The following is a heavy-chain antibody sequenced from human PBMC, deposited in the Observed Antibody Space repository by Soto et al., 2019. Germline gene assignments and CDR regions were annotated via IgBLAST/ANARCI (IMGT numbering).Heavy chain of an antibody. CDR1: GGTFSSYT. J-gene: IGHJ3*02. D-gene: IGHD4-17*01. V-gene: IGHV1-69*08. CDR2: IIPILGIA. CDR3: ARDHSPNTVTRGLSAFDI. Sequence: QVQLVQSGAEVKKPGSSVKVSCKASGGTFSSYTISWVRQAPGQGLEWMGRIIPILGIANYAQKFQGRVTITAAKSTSTAYMELSSLRSEDTAVYYCARDHSPNTVTRGLSAFDIWGQGTMVTVSS.